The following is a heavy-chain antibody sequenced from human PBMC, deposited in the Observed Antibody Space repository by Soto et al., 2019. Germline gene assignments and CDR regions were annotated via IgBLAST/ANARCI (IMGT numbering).Heavy chain of an antibody. CDR1: GGTFSSYA. J-gene: IGHJ4*02. CDR2: IIPILCTA. CDR3: ASHAWPITMKDLDY. V-gene: IGHV1-69*01. Sequence: QVQLVQSGAEVKKPGSSVKVSCKASGGTFSSYAISWVRQAPGQGLEWMGGIIPILCTANYAQKFQGRVTITADESTSTAYMELGSLRSEDTAVYYCASHAWPITMKDLDYWCQGTLVTVSS. D-gene: IGHD3-22*01.